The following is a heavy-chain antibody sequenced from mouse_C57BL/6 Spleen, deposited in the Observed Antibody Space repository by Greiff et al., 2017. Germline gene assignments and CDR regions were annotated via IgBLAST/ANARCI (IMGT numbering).Heavy chain of an antibody. CDR2: IDPETGGN. V-gene: IGHV1-15*01. J-gene: IGHJ2*01. CDR1: GYTFTDYE. D-gene: IGHD1-1*01. Sequence: QVQLQQSGAELVRPGASVTLSCKASGYTFTDYEMHWVKQTPVHGLEWIGAIDPETGGNAYNQKFKGKAILTADKSSSTSYRELRSLTSEVSAVYYCTRTPITTVGAVDYWAQGTTLTVSA. CDR3: TRTPITTVGAVDY.